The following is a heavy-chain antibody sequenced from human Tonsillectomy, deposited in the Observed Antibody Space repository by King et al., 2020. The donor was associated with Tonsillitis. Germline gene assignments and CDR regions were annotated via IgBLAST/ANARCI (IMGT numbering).Heavy chain of an antibody. CDR3: ARVEFYYGSGSEGRLYYYYGMDV. V-gene: IGHV1-69*01. CDR2: IIPIFGTP. D-gene: IGHD3-10*01. CDR1: GGTFNNYA. Sequence: QLVQSGAEVKKPGSSVKVSSKASGGTFNNYAISWVRQAPGQGLEWMGGIIPIFGTPNYAQKFQDRVTITADESTSTTYMRLSSLRSEDTAVYYCARVEFYYGSGSEGRLYYYYGMDVWGQGTTVTVSS. J-gene: IGHJ6*02.